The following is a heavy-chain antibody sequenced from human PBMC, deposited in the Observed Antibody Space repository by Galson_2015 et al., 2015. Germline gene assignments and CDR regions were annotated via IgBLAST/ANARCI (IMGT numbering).Heavy chain of an antibody. J-gene: IGHJ6*03. CDR1: GSSFTSYW. V-gene: IGHV5-51*01. CDR3: ARLPKEYSGYEYYYYMDV. D-gene: IGHD5-12*01. Sequence: QSGAEVKKPGESLKISCKGSGSSFTSYWIGWVRQMPGKGLEWMGIIYPGDSDTRYSPSFQGQVTISADKSISTAYLQWSSLKASDTARYYCARLPKEYSGYEYYYYMDVWGKGSTFTVSS. CDR2: IYPGDSDT.